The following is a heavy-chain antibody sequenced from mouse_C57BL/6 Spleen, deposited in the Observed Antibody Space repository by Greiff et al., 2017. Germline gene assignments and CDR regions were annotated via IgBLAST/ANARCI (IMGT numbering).Heavy chain of an antibody. CDR2: IDPEDGDT. J-gene: IGHJ3*01. CDR3: TTEDYDGEGFAY. D-gene: IGHD2-4*01. Sequence: VQLQQSGAELVRPGASVKLSCTASGFNFKDYYMHWVKQRPEQGLEWIGRIDPEDGDTEYAPKFKGKATMTADTSSNTAYLQLSSLTSEDTAVYYCTTEDYDGEGFAYWGQGTLVTVSA. V-gene: IGHV14-1*01. CDR1: GFNFKDYY.